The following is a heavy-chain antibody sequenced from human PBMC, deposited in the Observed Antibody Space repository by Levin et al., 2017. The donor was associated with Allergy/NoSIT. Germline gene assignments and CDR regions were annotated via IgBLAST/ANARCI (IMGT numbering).Heavy chain of an antibody. CDR1: GFTFSSYS. J-gene: IGHJ6*02. CDR2: ISSSSSYI. Sequence: ETLSLTCAASGFTFSSYSMNWVRQAPGKGLEWVSSISSSSSYIYYADSVKGRFTISRDNAKNSLYLQMNSLRAEDTAVYYCARNNYGSGSYYFYYYGMDVWGQGTTVTVSS. CDR3: ARNNYGSGSYYFYYYGMDV. D-gene: IGHD3-10*01. V-gene: IGHV3-21*01.